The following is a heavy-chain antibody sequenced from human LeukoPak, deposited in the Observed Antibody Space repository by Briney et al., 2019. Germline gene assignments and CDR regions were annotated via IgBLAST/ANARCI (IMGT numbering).Heavy chain of an antibody. D-gene: IGHD3-22*01. CDR1: GGSISSYY. V-gene: IGHV4-59*01. CDR2: IYYSGST. J-gene: IGHJ2*01. CDR3: ARDPAREDSSGYYLYWYFDL. Sequence: SETLSLTCTVSGGSISSYYWSWIRQPPGKGLEWIGYIYYSGSTNYNPSLKSRVTISVDTSKNQFSLKLSSVTAADTAVYYCARDPAREDSSGYYLYWYFDLWGRGTLVTVSS.